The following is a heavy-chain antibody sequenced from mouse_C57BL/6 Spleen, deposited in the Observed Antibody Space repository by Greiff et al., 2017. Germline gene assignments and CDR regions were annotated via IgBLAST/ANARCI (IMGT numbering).Heavy chain of an antibody. CDR1: GYTFTDYY. CDR3: ARAPYDYDSYYYAMDY. Sequence: VQLQQSGPVLVKPGASVKMSCKASGYTFTDYYMNWVKQSHGKSLEWIGVINPYNGGTSYNQKFKGKATLTVDKSSSTAYMELNSLTSEDSAVYYCARAPYDYDSYYYAMDYWGQGTSVTVSS. D-gene: IGHD2-4*01. V-gene: IGHV1-19*01. CDR2: INPYNGGT. J-gene: IGHJ4*01.